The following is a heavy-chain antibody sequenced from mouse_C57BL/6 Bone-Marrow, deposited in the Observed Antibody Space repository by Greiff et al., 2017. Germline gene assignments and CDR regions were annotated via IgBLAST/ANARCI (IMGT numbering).Heavy chain of an antibody. CDR2: IYPRSGNT. CDR1: GYTFTSYG. CDR3: ARRDWNYYGSSYAY. D-gene: IGHD1-1*01. Sequence: VQLQQSGAELARPGASVKLSCKASGYTFTSYGISWVKQRTGQGLEWIGEIYPRSGNTYYNEKFKGKATLTAAKSSSTAYMEIRRLSSVESAGYFCARRDWNYYGSSYAYWGQGTTLTGSS. V-gene: IGHV1-81*01. J-gene: IGHJ2*01.